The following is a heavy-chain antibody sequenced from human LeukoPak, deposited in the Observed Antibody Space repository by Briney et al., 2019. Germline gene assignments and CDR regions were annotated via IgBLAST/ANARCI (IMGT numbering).Heavy chain of an antibody. V-gene: IGHV4-39*01. CDR2: IYFSGGT. CDR1: GGSISSSSYY. D-gene: IGHD2-2*01. J-gene: IGHJ5*02. CDR3: ARTYDCSSTSCYRPSSWPDWFDP. Sequence: SETLSLTCTGSGGSISSSSYYWGWMRQPPVKGLEWIGSIYFSGGTYYNASLKSRVTISVDTSKNQFSLKLSSVTAADTAVYYCARTYDCSSTSCYRPSSWPDWFDPWGQGTLVTVSS.